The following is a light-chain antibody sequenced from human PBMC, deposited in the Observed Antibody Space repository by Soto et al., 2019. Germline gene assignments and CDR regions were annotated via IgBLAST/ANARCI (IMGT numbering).Light chain of an antibody. J-gene: IGLJ1*01. CDR2: EVS. CDR3: SSYTSTSTHCV. V-gene: IGLV2-14*01. Sequence: QSVLPHPASVSWSPGQAITISCTGTSSDVGGYNYVSWYQLHPGKAPKLIIYEVSHRPSGASNHFSGYKSGNTASLTISGLQAEDDADYYCSSYTSTSTHCVFGTGTKVTVL. CDR1: SSDVGGYNY.